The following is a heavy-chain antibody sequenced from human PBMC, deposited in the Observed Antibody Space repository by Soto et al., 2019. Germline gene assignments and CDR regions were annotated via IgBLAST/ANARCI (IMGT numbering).Heavy chain of an antibody. CDR2: IYSGGST. J-gene: IGHJ3*02. V-gene: IGHV3-53*01. Sequence: EVQLVESGGGLIQPGGSLRLSCAASGFTVSSNYMSWVRQAPGKGLEWVSVIYSGGSTYYADSVTGRFTISRDNSKNTLYLQMNGLRAEDTAVYYCARVELGDAFDIWGQGTMVTVSS. CDR3: ARVELGDAFDI. CDR1: GFTVSSNY. D-gene: IGHD1-26*01.